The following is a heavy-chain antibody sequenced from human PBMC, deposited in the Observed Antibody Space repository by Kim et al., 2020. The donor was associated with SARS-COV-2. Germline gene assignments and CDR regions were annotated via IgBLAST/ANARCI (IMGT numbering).Heavy chain of an antibody. D-gene: IGHD6-13*01. J-gene: IGHJ3*02. CDR3: ARGDSPFAAAAGEDAFDI. V-gene: IGHV1-8*01. Sequence: ASVKVSCKASGYTFTSYDINWVRQATGQGLEWMGWMNPNSGNTGYAQKFQGRVTMTRNTSISTAYMELSSLRSEDTAVYYCARGDSPFAAAAGEDAFDIWGQGTMVTVSS. CDR1: GYTFTSYD. CDR2: MNPNSGNT.